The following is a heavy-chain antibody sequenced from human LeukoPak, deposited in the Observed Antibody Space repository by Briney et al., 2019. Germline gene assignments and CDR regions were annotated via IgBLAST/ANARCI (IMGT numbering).Heavy chain of an antibody. CDR2: IRTTAEGAKYA. J-gene: IGHJ4*02. CDR3: ATDQRYAFDY. V-gene: IGHV3-48*02. D-gene: IGHD3-9*01. CDR1: GFTVSSNH. Sequence: GGSLRLSCAASGFTVSSNHMSWVRQAPGKGLEWISNIRTTAEGAKYAYYADSVKGRVTISRDDGKNTLYLHMNSLRDDDTAVYYCATDQRYAFDYWGQGILVTVSS.